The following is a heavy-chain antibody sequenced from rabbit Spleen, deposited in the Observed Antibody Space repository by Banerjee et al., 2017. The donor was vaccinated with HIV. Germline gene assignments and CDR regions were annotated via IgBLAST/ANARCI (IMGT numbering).Heavy chain of an antibody. V-gene: IGHV1S45*01. J-gene: IGHJ6*01. CDR1: GFSLSNYW. CDR2: AYAGSSGST. CDR3: ARDAGTSFSTYGMDL. Sequence: QQQVEESGGGLVKPGASLTLTCTASGFSLSNYWMSWVRQAPGKGLEWVACAYAGSSGSTYSATWAKGRFTISKTSSTTVTLQMTSLTAADTATYFCARDAGTSFSTYGMDLWGPGTLVTVS. D-gene: IGHD8-1*01.